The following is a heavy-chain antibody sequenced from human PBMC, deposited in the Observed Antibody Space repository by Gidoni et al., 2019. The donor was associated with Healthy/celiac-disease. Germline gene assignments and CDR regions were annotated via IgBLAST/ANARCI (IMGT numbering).Heavy chain of an antibody. CDR2: INHSGST. D-gene: IGHD6-6*01. CDR3: VRGRLVLGKFDY. Sequence: QVQLQQWGAGLLKPSETLSLTCAVYGGSFSGYYWSWIRQPPGKGLEWIGEINHSGSTNYNPSLKSRVTISVDTSKNQFSLKLSSVTAADTAVYYCVRGRLVLGKFDYWGQGTLVTVSS. CDR1: GGSFSGYY. V-gene: IGHV4-34*01. J-gene: IGHJ4*02.